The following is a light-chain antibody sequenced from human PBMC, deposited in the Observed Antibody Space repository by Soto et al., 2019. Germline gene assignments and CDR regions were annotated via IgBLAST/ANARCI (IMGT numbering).Light chain of an antibody. Sequence: QSALTQAASVSGSPGQSITISCTGTSSDVSAYDYVTWYQQHPGKAPKVMIYKVSNRPSGVSNRFSGSKSGNTASLTISGLQAEDEADYYCSSYTTGSLVVFGGGTKLTVL. V-gene: IGLV2-14*01. CDR2: KVS. J-gene: IGLJ2*01. CDR1: SSDVSAYDY. CDR3: SSYTTGSLVV.